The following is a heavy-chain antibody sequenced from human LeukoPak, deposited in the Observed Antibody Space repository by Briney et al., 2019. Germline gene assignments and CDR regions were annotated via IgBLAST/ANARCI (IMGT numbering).Heavy chain of an antibody. V-gene: IGHV4-34*01. D-gene: IGHD3-9*01. CDR2: INHSGST. J-gene: IGHJ4*02. CDR1: GGSFSGYY. CDR3: ARQCYDILTGYRSASDY. Sequence: SETLSLTCAVYGGSFSGYYWSWIRQPPGKGLEWIGEINHSGSTNYNPSLKSRVTISVDTSKNQFSLKLSSVTAADTAVYYCARQCYDILTGYRSASDYWGQGTLVTVSS.